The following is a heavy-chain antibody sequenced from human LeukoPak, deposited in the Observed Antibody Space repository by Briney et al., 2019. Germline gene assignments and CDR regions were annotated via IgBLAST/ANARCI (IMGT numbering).Heavy chain of an antibody. CDR3: ARAAYSSSWGTPPSAFDY. V-gene: IGHV4-59*01. J-gene: IGHJ4*02. D-gene: IGHD6-13*01. Sequence: SETLSLTCTVSGGSLSSYYWSWIRQPPGKGLEWIGYIYYSGSTNYNPSLKSRVTISVDTSKNQFSLKLSSVTAADTAVYYCARAAYSSSWGTPPSAFDYWGQGTLVTVSS. CDR2: IYYSGST. CDR1: GGSLSSYY.